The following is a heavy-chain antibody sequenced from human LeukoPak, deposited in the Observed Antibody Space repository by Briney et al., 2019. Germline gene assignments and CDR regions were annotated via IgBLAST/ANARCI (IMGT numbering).Heavy chain of an antibody. Sequence: PSETLSLTRTVSGGSISSYYWSWVRQPPGKGLEWIGYIHYSGSTNYNPSLKSRVTLSVDTSRNQFSLRLSSVTAADTAVYYCARDLGPGLFDPWGQGTLVTVSS. CDR3: ARDLGPGLFDP. V-gene: IGHV4-59*01. D-gene: IGHD3-16*01. J-gene: IGHJ5*02. CDR1: GGSISSYY. CDR2: IHYSGST.